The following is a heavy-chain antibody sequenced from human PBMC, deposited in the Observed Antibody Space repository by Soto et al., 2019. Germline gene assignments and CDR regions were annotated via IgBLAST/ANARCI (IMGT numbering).Heavy chain of an antibody. J-gene: IGHJ4*02. CDR1: GYTFTGYY. CDR2: INPNSGGT. Sequence: GASVKVSCKASGYTFTGYYMHWVRQAPGQGLEWMGWINPNSGGTNYAQKFQGWVTMTRDTSISTAYMELSRLRSDDTAVYYCARASTIFGVVITPPDYWGQGTLVTVSS. D-gene: IGHD3-3*01. CDR3: ARASTIFGVVITPPDY. V-gene: IGHV1-2*04.